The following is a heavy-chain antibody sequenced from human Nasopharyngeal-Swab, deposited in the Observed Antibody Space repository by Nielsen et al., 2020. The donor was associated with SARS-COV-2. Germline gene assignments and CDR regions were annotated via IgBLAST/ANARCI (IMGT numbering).Heavy chain of an antibody. Sequence: RQAVGKVLERFGEIKQRGITNYNPSLKSRVTISVDTSKNQYSLKLSSVTAADTAVYYCARASTYYNIFTGYYNWFDPWGQGTLVTVSS. V-gene: IGHV4-34*01. J-gene: IGHJ5*02. CDR2: IKQRGIT. CDR3: ARASTYYNIFTGYYNWFDP. D-gene: IGHD3-9*01.